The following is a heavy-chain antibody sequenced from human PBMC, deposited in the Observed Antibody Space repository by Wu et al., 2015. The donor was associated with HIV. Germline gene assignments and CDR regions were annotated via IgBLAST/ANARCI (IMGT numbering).Heavy chain of an antibody. CDR2: INPGIGTT. J-gene: IGHJ3*02. CDR3: NRGMQRWVNDAFDI. Sequence: QVQLVQSGAEMKKPGASVNISCKASGYAFTSYYIHWVRQAPGQGLEWMGLINPGIGTTYYAEKFQGRVTMTRDTSTSTVNMQLGTLTSEDTAVYYCNRGMQRWVNDAFDIWGQGTMVTVSS. D-gene: IGHD3-16*01. V-gene: IGHV1-46*01. CDR1: GYAFTSYY.